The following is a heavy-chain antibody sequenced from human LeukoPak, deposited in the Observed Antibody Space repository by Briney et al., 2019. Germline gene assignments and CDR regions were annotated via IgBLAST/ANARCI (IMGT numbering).Heavy chain of an antibody. CDR1: GGSFSGYY. V-gene: IGHV4-34*01. CDR3: ARLPRRVYYYDSSGYYQYYFDY. Sequence: PSETLSLTCAVYGGSFSGYYWSWIRQPPGKGLEWIGEINHSGSTNYNPSLKSRVTISVDTSKNQFSLKLSSVTAADTAVYYCARLPRRVYYYDSSGYYQYYFDYWGQGTLVTVSS. CDR2: INHSGST. D-gene: IGHD3-22*01. J-gene: IGHJ4*02.